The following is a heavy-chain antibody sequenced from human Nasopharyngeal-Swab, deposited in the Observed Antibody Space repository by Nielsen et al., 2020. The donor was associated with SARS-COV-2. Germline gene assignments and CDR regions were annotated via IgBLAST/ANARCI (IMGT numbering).Heavy chain of an antibody. J-gene: IGHJ4*02. D-gene: IGHD3-22*01. CDR1: GGSITSNY. CDR2: VYDSGNA. V-gene: IGHV4-59*01. CDR3: ARDHSYYDSNGFYFDY. Sequence: SETLSLTCIVSGGSITSNYWSWIRQTPGKGLEWIGNVYDSGNAYYNPSLESRVTISVDTSKNQFSLKLSSVTAADTAVCYCARDHSYYDSNGFYFDYWGLGTLVTVSS.